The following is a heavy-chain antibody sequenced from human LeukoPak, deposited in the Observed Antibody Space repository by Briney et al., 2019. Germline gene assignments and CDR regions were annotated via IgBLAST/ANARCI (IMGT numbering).Heavy chain of an antibody. CDR1: GFTFSTYA. CDR3: AKRPRDSSGYYLGAFDG. V-gene: IGHV3-23*01. J-gene: IGHJ3*01. D-gene: IGHD3-22*01. Sequence: PGGSLRLSCTASGFTFSTYAMTWVRQAPGKGLDWVSAIGASGADTYYADSAEGRFTVSRDNSKNTLYLQMSSLRADDTAVYFCAKRPRDSSGYYLGAFDGWGQGTTVTVSS. CDR2: IGASGADT.